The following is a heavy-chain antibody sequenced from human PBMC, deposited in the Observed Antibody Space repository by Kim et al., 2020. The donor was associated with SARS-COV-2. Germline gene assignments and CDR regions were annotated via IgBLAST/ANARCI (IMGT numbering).Heavy chain of an antibody. J-gene: IGHJ6*02. CDR1: GGSFSGYY. Sequence: SETLSLTCAVYGGSFSGYYWSWIRQSPGKGLEWIGEINHRGSTNYNPSLKSRVTISVDTSKNQFALKLSSVTAADTAVYYCARGRTWVVAARGYYYGMDVWGQGTTVTVSS. CDR2: INHRGST. V-gene: IGHV4-34*01. CDR3: ARGRTWVVAARGYYYGMDV. D-gene: IGHD2-15*01.